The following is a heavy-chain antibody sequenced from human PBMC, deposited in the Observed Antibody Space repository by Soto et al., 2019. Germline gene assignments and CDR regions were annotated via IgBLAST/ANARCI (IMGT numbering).Heavy chain of an antibody. D-gene: IGHD1-26*01. V-gene: IGHV3-23*01. CDR1: GFTFSSDA. J-gene: IGHJ4*02. Sequence: EVQLLESGGDLVQPGGSLRLSCAASGFTFSSDAMSWVRQAPGRGLEWVSSLDGSGSHTFHADSVKGRFTISRENSKNTVYPQMNSLRAEDTAIYYCVKARYSSNRGYFDYWGQGTVVTVSS. CDR2: LDGSGSHT. CDR3: VKARYSSNRGYFDY.